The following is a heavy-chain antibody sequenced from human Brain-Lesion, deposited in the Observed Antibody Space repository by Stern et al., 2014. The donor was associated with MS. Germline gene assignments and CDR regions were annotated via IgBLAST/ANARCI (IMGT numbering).Heavy chain of an antibody. Sequence: EVQLVESGAEVKKPGESLKISCKGSGYRFDNYWIGWVRQKPGKGLEWKGIIYTADSDTRYSPSLQGQVTISADKSISTVYLQWSSLKASDTAMYYCARTYSSGWYGGHAFDIWGQGTMVTVSS. D-gene: IGHD6-19*01. CDR2: IYTADSDT. J-gene: IGHJ3*02. CDR3: ARTYSSGWYGGHAFDI. CDR1: GYRFDNYW. V-gene: IGHV5-51*01.